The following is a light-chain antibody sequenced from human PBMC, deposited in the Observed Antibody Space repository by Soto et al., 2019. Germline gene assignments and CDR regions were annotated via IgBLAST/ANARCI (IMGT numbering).Light chain of an antibody. CDR3: QKYTNVPA. CDR2: AAS. V-gene: IGKV1-27*01. Sequence: DIQMTQSPSSLSASVGDRVTITCRERQGISHYLAWYQQIPGKVPKLLISAASTLQSGVPSRFSGSGSGTDFTLTITSLQHEDVATYYCQKYTNVPAFGGGTKVEIK. J-gene: IGKJ4*01. CDR1: QGISHY.